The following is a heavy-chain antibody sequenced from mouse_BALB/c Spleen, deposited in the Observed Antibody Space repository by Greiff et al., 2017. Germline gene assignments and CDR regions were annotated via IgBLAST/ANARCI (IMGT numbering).Heavy chain of an antibody. CDR1: GFTFSSYW. CDR3: TRPSITTASFAY. Sequence: EVKLMESGGGLVQPGGSMKLSCVASGFTFSSYWMSWVRQSPEKGLEWVAEIRLKSDNYATHYAESVKGKFTISRDDSKSRLYLQMNSLRAEDTGIYYCTRPSITTASFAYWGQGTLVTVSA. D-gene: IGHD1-2*01. J-gene: IGHJ3*01. CDR2: IRLKSDNYAT. V-gene: IGHV6-6*02.